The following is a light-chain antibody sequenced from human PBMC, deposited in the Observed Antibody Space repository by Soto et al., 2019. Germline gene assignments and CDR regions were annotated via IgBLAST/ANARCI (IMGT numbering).Light chain of an antibody. CDR3: QQRYNWPLT. V-gene: IGKV3-11*01. CDR2: DAS. CDR1: QDVTTN. Sequence: EISMTQFPAILSASPGGGATLSCRAAQDVTTNFAWYQQKPGQAPRLLIYDASDRATGIPARFSGSGSGTAFTLTISGLEPEDFALYYCQQRYNWPLTFGGGTKVDIK. J-gene: IGKJ4*01.